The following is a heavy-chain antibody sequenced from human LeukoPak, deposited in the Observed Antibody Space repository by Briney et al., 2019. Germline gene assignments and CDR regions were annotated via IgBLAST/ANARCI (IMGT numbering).Heavy chain of an antibody. CDR2: IYYSGST. Sequence: PSETPSLTCTVSGGSISSYYWSWIRQPPGKGREWIGYIYYSGSTNYNPSLKSRVTISVDTSKNQLSLNLSSVTAAITAVYYCARVEGDCSSTSCYHDYWGQGTLVTVSS. CDR3: ARVEGDCSSTSCYHDY. CDR1: GGSISSYY. J-gene: IGHJ4*02. D-gene: IGHD2-2*01. V-gene: IGHV4-59*01.